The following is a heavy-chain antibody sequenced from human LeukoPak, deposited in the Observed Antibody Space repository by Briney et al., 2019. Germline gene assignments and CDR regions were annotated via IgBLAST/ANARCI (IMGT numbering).Heavy chain of an antibody. D-gene: IGHD6-6*01. J-gene: IGHJ4*02. Sequence: PGGSLRLSCAASGFTFSSYAMSWVRQAPGKGLEWVSAISGSGGSTYYADSVKGRFTISRDNSKNTLYLQMNSLRAEDTAVYYCAKDLRRVLAARGTYFDYWGQGTLVTVST. CDR1: GFTFSSYA. CDR3: AKDLRRVLAARGTYFDY. V-gene: IGHV3-23*01. CDR2: ISGSGGST.